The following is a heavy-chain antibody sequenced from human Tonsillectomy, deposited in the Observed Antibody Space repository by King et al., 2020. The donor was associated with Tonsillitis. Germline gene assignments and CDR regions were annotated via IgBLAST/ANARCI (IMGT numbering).Heavy chain of an antibody. D-gene: IGHD2-21*02. CDR2: INYDGSST. V-gene: IGHV3-74*01. CDR1: GFTFSNYW. CDR3: EVVTEDY. J-gene: IGHJ4*02. Sequence: VQLVESGGGLVQPGGSLRLSCAASGFTFSNYWVHWVRQAPGKGLVWVSRINYDGSSTNYADSVKGRFTISRDNAKNTLYLQMNSLRADDTAVYYCEVVTEDYWGQGTLVTVSS.